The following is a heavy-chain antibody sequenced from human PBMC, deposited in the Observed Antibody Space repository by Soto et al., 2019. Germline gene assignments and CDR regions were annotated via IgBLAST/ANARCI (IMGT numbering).Heavy chain of an antibody. D-gene: IGHD6-13*01. J-gene: IGHJ4*02. CDR2: INPNSGGT. V-gene: IGHV1-2*04. CDR3: ARDQGAGSWYYFDY. Sequence: ASVKVSCKASGYTFTGYYMHWVRQAPGQGLEWVGWINPNSGGTNYAQKFQGWVTMTRDTSISTAYMELSRLRSDDTAVYYCARDQGAGSWYYFDYWGQGTLVTVSS. CDR1: GYTFTGYY.